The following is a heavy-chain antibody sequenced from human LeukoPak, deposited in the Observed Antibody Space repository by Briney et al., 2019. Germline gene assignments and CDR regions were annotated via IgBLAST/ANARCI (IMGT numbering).Heavy chain of an antibody. Sequence: GGSLRLSCAASGFTFSTYWMHWVRQAPGKGLVWVSRINSDGSSTSYAGSVKGRFTISRDNAKNTLYLQMNSLRAEDTAVYYCARFYCSSTSCLEDYWGQGTLVTVSS. CDR2: INSDGSST. CDR1: GFTFSTYW. V-gene: IGHV3-74*01. CDR3: ARFYCSSTSCLEDY. J-gene: IGHJ4*02. D-gene: IGHD2-2*01.